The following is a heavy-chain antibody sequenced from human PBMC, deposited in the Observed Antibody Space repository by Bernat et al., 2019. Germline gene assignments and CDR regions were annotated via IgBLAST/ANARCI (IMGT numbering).Heavy chain of an antibody. CDR1: GGSFSGYY. CDR2: INHSGST. D-gene: IGHD6-13*01. J-gene: IGHJ5*02. CDR3: ARPARHRRAAAEKGHWFDP. V-gene: IGHV4-34*01. Sequence: QVQLQQWGAGLLKPSETLSLTCAVYGGSFSGYYWSWIRQPPGKGLEWIGEINHSGSTNYNPSLKSRVTISVDTSKNQFSLKLSSVTAADTAVYYCARPARHRRAAAEKGHWFDPWGQGTLVTVSP.